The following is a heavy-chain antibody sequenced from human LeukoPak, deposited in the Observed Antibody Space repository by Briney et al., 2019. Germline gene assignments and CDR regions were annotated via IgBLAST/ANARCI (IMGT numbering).Heavy chain of an antibody. J-gene: IGHJ3*02. CDR1: GFTFSSYN. CDR3: ASGYSSSWSSGAAFDI. D-gene: IGHD6-13*01. V-gene: IGHV3-64*01. Sequence: AGGSLRLSCAASGFTFSSYNMNWVRQAPGKGLEYVSAISSNGGSTYYANSVKGRFTISRDNSKNTLYLQMGSLRAEDMAVYYCASGYSSSWSSGAAFDIWGQGTMVTVSS. CDR2: ISSNGGST.